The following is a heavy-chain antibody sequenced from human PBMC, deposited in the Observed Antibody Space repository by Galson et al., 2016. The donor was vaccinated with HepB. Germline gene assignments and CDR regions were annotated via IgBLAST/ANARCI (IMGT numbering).Heavy chain of an antibody. D-gene: IGHD6-13*01. J-gene: IGHJ4*02. CDR1: GFTFSGSA. V-gene: IGHV3-73*01. Sequence: SLRLSCAASGFTFSGSAIHWVRQASGKGLEWLGLIRNQVNSYATSYAASVKGRFTISRDDSKTTAYLQMNSLKTEDTAIYYCARQPVDSRGTSRWSCIDHWGQGTQVTVPS. CDR2: IRNQVNSYAT. CDR3: ARQPVDSRGTSRWSCIDH.